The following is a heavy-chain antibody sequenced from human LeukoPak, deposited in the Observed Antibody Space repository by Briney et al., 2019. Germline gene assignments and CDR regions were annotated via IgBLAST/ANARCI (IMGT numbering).Heavy chain of an antibody. J-gene: IGHJ5*02. CDR3: ARVASGSYNWFDP. D-gene: IGHD3-10*01. Sequence: GGSLRLSCAASGFTFSSYGMYWVRQAPGKGLEWVAVTSFDGSKKNYADSVKGRFTISRDNSNNTLYLQMDSLRVEDTAVYYCARVASGSYNWFDPWGQGTLVTVSS. CDR1: GFTFSSYG. CDR2: TSFDGSKK. V-gene: IGHV3-30*03.